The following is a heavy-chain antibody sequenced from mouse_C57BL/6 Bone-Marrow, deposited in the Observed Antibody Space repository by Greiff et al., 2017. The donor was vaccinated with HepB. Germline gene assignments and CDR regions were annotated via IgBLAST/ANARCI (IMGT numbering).Heavy chain of an antibody. CDR2: IYPRDGST. CDR1: GYTFTDHT. V-gene: IGHV1-78*01. J-gene: IGHJ2*01. CDR3: ARDGRVEVGYYYGSSNYFDY. Sequence: QVQLQQSDAELVKPGASVKISCKVSGYTFTDHTIHWMKQRPEQGLEWIGYIYPRDGSTKYNEKFKGKATLTADKSSSTAYMQLNSLTSEDSAVYFCARDGRVEVGYYYGSSNYFDYWGQGTTLTVSS. D-gene: IGHD1-1*01.